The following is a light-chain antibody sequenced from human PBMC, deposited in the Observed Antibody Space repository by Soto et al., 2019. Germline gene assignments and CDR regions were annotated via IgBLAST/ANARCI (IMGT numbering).Light chain of an antibody. J-gene: IGKJ2*01. Sequence: DIQMTQSPSSLSASVGDRVTITCRASQSISSYLNWYQQKPGKAPKLLIYAASSLQSGVPSRFSGSGSGTDLTLTISSLQPEDFATYYCQQSYSTFMYTFGQGTKLEIK. CDR1: QSISSY. CDR3: QQSYSTFMYT. CDR2: AAS. V-gene: IGKV1-39*01.